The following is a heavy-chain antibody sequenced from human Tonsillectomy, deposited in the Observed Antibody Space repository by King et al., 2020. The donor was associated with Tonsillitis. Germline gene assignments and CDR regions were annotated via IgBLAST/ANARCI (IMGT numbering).Heavy chain of an antibody. V-gene: IGHV1-18*01. J-gene: IGHJ4*02. D-gene: IGHD3-22*01. CDR2: IIAYNGNT. CDR1: GYTFTSDG. CDR3: ARSNKVYYDSSGYYSNFDY. Sequence: QLVQSGAEVKKPGASVKVSCKASGYTFTSDGISWVRQAPGQGLGCRGWIIAYNGNTNYAQKLQGRVTMTTDTSTSTAYMELRSLRSDDTAVYYCARSNKVYYDSSGYYSNFDYWGQGTLVTVSS.